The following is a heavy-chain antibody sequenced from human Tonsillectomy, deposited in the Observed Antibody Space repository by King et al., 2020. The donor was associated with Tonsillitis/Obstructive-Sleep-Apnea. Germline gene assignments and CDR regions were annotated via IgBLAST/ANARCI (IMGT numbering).Heavy chain of an antibody. V-gene: IGHV2-5*02. D-gene: IGHD1-14*01. Sequence: TLKESGPTLVKPTQTLTLTCSFSGFSLTTSGVGVGWIRQPPGKALEWLAVIFWDDDKLYSPSLKSRLAITKDTSKNQVVLTVTNMDPVDTATYYCVHRHRVGYFDYWGPGILVTVSS. CDR2: IFWDDDK. CDR1: GFSLTTSGVG. J-gene: IGHJ4*02. CDR3: VHRHRVGYFDY.